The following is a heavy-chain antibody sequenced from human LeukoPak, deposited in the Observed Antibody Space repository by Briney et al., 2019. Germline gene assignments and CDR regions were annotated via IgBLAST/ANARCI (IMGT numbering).Heavy chain of an antibody. D-gene: IGHD3-10*01. V-gene: IGHV4-59*01. CDR2: IYYSGST. CDR3: GRGGVNYKIAGA. CDR1: GVSITSYY. Sequence: SETLSLTCAVSGVSITSYYWSWIRQPPGKGLEWSGYIYYSGSTNYNPSLKSRVTISVVTSKNQFSLKLSSVTAADSAVYYCGRGGVNYKIAGAWGQGALVTVSS. J-gene: IGHJ5*02.